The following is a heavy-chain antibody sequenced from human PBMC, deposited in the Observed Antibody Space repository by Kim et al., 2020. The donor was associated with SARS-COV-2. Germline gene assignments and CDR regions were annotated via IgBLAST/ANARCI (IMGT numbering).Heavy chain of an antibody. Sequence: SETLSLTCTVSGGSISSGSYYWSWIRQPAGKGPEWIGRIYTSGSTNYNPSLKRRATISVDTSKNQFSLKLSSVTAADTAVYYCARAGGRERYSSGWYVISWYFELWGRGTLVTVSS. CDR1: GGSISSGSYY. D-gene: IGHD6-19*01. J-gene: IGHJ2*01. CDR2: IYTSGST. V-gene: IGHV4-61*02. CDR3: ARAGGRERYSSGWYVISWYFEL.